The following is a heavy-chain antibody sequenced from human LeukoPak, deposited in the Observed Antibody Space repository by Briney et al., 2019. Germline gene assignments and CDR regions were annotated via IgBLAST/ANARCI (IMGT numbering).Heavy chain of an antibody. V-gene: IGHV4-38-2*01. CDR1: GYSISSGYY. J-gene: IGHJ4*02. CDR2: IHHSGST. CDR3: ARARDSLDY. D-gene: IGHD2-21*01. Sequence: SETLSLTCAVSGYSISSGYYWGWIRQPPGKGLEWIGSIHHSGSTYYNPSLKSRVTISVDTSKNQFSLKLSSVTAADTAVYYCARARDSLDYWGQGTLVTVSS.